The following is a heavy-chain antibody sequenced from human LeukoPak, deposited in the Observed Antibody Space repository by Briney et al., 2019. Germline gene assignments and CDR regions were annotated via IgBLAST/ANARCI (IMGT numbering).Heavy chain of an antibody. CDR3: ARSYGSGSYLGEGSYFDY. CDR1: GYTFTSYG. V-gene: IGHV1-18*01. CDR2: ISGYNGNR. Sequence: ASVKVSCKASGYTFTSYGISWVRQAPGQGLEWMGWISGYNGNRNYAKMLQGRVTMTTDTSTSTAYMELRSLRSEDTAVYYCARSYGSGSYLGEGSYFDYWGQGTLVTVSS. D-gene: IGHD3-10*01. J-gene: IGHJ4*02.